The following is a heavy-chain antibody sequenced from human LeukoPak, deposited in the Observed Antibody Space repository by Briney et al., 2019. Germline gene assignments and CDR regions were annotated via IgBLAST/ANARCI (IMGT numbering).Heavy chain of an antibody. CDR3: ARPDLAARQIGVDL. D-gene: IGHD6-6*01. Sequence: ASVKVSFKASGYTFTRYDINWVRQATGQGLEWMGWMNPNSGNTGYAHKFQGRVTMTRNASISTAYMHRSGLRAEDTDVYLCARPDLAARQIGVDLWDQGTPVTVSS. CDR1: GYTFTRYD. V-gene: IGHV1-8*01. CDR2: MNPNSGNT. J-gene: IGHJ5*02.